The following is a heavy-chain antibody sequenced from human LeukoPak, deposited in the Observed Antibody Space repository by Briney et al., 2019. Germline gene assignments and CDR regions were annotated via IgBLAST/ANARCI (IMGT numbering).Heavy chain of an antibody. D-gene: IGHD4-11*01. V-gene: IGHV1-2*02. CDR3: ARDLYTFDY. Sequence: ASMKVSCKASGFTFTEYYVHGVRQAPGQGLEWMGWINSNNGDTNYAQKFQGRVTMTRDTSISTAYMELRRLRSDDTAVYYCARDLYTFDYWGQGALVTVSS. CDR2: INSNNGDT. J-gene: IGHJ4*02. CDR1: GFTFTEYY.